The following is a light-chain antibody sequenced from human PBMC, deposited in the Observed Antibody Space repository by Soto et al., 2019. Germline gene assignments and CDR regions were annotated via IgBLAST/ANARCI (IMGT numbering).Light chain of an antibody. V-gene: IGKV1-5*03. CDR2: RAS. J-gene: IGKJ2*01. Sequence: DTQMTQSPSTLSASVGDRVAITCRASQSINNWLAWYQQKPGKAPNLLIHRASTLQSGVPSRFSGSGSGTEFTLTISSLQPYDFATYYCQHYNQFPYTFGQGTKVETK. CDR3: QHYNQFPYT. CDR1: QSINNW.